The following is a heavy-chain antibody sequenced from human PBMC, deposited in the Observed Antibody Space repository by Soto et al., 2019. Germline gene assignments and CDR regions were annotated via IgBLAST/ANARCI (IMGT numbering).Heavy chain of an antibody. CDR2: ISAYNGNT. D-gene: IGHD2-15*01. V-gene: IGHV1-18*01. CDR1: GYTFTSSG. J-gene: IGHJ4*02. CDR3: ARTGSDRSCYFSY. Sequence: QVQLVQSGAEVKKPGASVKVSCKTSGYTFTSSGITWVRQAPGQGLEWMGWISAYNGNTNYAQKLQGRVTMTTDTSTGTAYRELRSLRSDHTAVYFCARTGSDRSCYFSYWGPGTLVTVSS.